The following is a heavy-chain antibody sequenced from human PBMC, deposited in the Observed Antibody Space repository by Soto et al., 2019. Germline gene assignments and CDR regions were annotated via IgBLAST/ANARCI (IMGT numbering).Heavy chain of an antibody. Sequence: GGSLRLSCAASGFTFSSYAMSWVRQAPGKGLEWVSAISGSGGSTYYADSVKGRFTISRDNSKNTLYLQMNSLRAEDTAVYYCAFSSSWHRDYYYGMDVWGQGTTVTVSS. V-gene: IGHV3-23*01. J-gene: IGHJ6*02. CDR1: GFTFSSYA. D-gene: IGHD6-13*01. CDR2: ISGSGGST. CDR3: AFSSSWHRDYYYGMDV.